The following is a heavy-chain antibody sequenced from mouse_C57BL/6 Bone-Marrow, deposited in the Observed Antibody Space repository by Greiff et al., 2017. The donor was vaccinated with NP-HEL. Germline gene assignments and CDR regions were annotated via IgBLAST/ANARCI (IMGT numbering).Heavy chain of an antibody. D-gene: IGHD2-5*01. J-gene: IGHJ3*01. V-gene: IGHV1-42*01. CDR3: ARRDYYSNDVGFAY. Sequence: VQLQQSGPELVKPGASVKISCKASGYSFTGYYMNWVKQSPEKSLEWIGEINPSTGGTTYNQKFKAKATLTVDKSSSTAYMQLKSLTSEDSAVYYCARRDYYSNDVGFAYWGQGTLVTVSA. CDR2: INPSTGGT. CDR1: GYSFTGYY.